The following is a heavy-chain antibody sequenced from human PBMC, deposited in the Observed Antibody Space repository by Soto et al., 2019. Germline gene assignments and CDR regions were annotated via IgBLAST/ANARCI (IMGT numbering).Heavy chain of an antibody. CDR1: GFTFSSYG. J-gene: IGHJ6*02. V-gene: IGHV3-33*01. CDR3: ARDGSPTKRAAAQLRYGMDV. Sequence: QVQLVESGGGVVQPGRSLRLSRAASGFTFSSYGMHWVRQAPGKGLEWVAVIWYDGSNKYYADSVKGRFTISRDNSKNTLYLQMNSLRAEDTAVYYCARDGSPTKRAAAQLRYGMDVWGQGTTVTVSS. CDR2: IWYDGSNK. D-gene: IGHD6-13*01.